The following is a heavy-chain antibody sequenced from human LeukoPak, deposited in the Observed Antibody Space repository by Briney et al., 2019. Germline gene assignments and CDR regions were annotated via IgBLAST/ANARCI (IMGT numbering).Heavy chain of an antibody. CDR2: ISSSSSYI. CDR1: GFTFSSYS. D-gene: IGHD6-6*01. J-gene: IGHJ4*02. CDR3: ARAHQYSSSSNY. V-gene: IGHV3-21*01. Sequence: GGSLRLSXAASGFTFSSYSMNWVRQAPGKGLEWVSSISSSSSYIYYADSVKGRFTISRDNAKNSLYLQMNSLRAEDTAVYYCARAHQYSSSSNYWGQGTLATVSS.